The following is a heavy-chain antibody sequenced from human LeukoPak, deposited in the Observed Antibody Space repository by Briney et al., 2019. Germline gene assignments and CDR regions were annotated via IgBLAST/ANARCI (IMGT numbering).Heavy chain of an antibody. V-gene: IGHV3-11*01. CDR3: ARGTGTPTWHPPDY. Sequence: PGGSLRLSCAASGFTFSDYYMTWIRQAPGKGLEWLSYISRTSGSIYYADSVKGRFTISRDNAKNSLYLQMNGLRAEDTALYYCARGTGTPTWHPPDYWGQGTLATVSS. CDR2: ISRTSGSI. CDR1: GFTFSDYY. D-gene: IGHD1-7*01. J-gene: IGHJ4*02.